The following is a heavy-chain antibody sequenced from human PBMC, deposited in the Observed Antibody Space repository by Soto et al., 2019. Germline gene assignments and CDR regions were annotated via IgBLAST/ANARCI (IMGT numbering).Heavy chain of an antibody. V-gene: IGHV3-23*01. D-gene: IGHD3-10*01. Sequence: GGSLRLSCAASGFTFSSYAMSWVRQAPGKGLEWVSAISGSGGSTYYADSVKGRFTISRDNSKNTLYLQMNSLRAEDTAVYYCAKAGGGITMVRGVIYYFDYWGQGTLVTVSS. CDR3: AKAGGGITMVRGVIYYFDY. CDR2: ISGSGGST. J-gene: IGHJ4*02. CDR1: GFTFSSYA.